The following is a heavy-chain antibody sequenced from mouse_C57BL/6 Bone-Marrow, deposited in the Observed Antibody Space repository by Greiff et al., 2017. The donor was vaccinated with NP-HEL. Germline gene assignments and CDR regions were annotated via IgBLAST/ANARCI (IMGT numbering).Heavy chain of an antibody. CDR2: IDPSDSYT. CDR3: AREGVVARYYFDY. CDR1: GYTFTSYW. J-gene: IGHJ2*01. Sequence: QVQLQQPGAELVKPGASVKLSCKASGYTFTSYWMQWVKQRPGQGLEWIGEIDPSDSYTNYNQKFKGKATLTVDTSSSTAYMQLSSLTSEDSAVYYCAREGVVARYYFDYGGQGTTLTVSS. V-gene: IGHV1-50*01. D-gene: IGHD1-1*01.